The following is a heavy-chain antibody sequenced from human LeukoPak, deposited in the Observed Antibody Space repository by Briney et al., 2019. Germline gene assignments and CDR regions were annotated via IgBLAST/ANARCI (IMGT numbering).Heavy chain of an antibody. CDR3: TRDPSHYYDSSGYYYN. CDR1: GFTFGDYG. CDR2: IRSKAYGVTT. Sequence: PGRSLRLSCSASGFTFGDYGMSWFRQAPGKGLEWVGFIRSKAYGVTTEYAASVKGRFTISRDDSKSIAYLQMNSLKSEDTAVYYCTRDPSHYYDSSGYYYNWGLGTLVTVSS. D-gene: IGHD3-22*01. V-gene: IGHV3-49*03. J-gene: IGHJ4*02.